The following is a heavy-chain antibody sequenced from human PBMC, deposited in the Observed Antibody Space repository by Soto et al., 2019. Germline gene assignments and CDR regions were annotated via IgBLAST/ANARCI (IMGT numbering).Heavy chain of an antibody. CDR3: ARLSGDYGWYYYYGMDV. Sequence: QVQLVQSGAEVKKPGSSVKVSCKASGGTFSSYAISWVRQAPGQGLEWMGGIIPIFGTANYAQKFQGRVTITPDESTSTAYMERSSLRSEDTAVYYCARLSGDYGWYYYYGMDVWGQGTTVTVSS. D-gene: IGHD4-17*01. J-gene: IGHJ6*02. V-gene: IGHV1-69*05. CDR1: GGTFSSYA. CDR2: IIPIFGTA.